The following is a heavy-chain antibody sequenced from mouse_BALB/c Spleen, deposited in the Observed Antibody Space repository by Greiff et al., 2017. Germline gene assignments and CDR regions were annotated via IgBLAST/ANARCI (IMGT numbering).Heavy chain of an antibody. D-gene: IGHD2-14*01. J-gene: IGHJ2*01. CDR3: AMDRYGGFDY. Sequence: EVQLQESGPGLVKPSQSLSLTCTVTGYSITSDYAWNWIRQFPGNKLEWMGYISYSGSTSYNPSLKSRISITRDTSKNQFFLQLNSVTTEDTATYYCAMDRYGGFDYWGQGTTLTVSS. V-gene: IGHV3-2*02. CDR1: GYSITSDYA. CDR2: ISYSGST.